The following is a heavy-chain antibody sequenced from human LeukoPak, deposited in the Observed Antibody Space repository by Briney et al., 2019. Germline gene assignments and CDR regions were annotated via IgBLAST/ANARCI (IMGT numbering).Heavy chain of an antibody. Sequence: PGGSLRLSCAASGFTFSNYAMSWVRQVPGRGLEWVSTISSRGDSTYDADSVKGRFTISRDNAKNSLSLRLNSLRVEDTAVYYCARGHYDVLAASYKWTPDYWGQGTLVTVSS. J-gene: IGHJ4*02. CDR2: ISSRGDST. V-gene: IGHV3-23*01. CDR1: GFTFSNYA. CDR3: ARGHYDVLAASYKWTPDY. D-gene: IGHD3-9*01.